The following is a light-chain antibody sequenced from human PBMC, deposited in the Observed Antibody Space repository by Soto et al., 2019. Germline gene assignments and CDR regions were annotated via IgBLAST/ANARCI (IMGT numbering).Light chain of an antibody. CDR2: AAS. J-gene: IGKJ1*01. CDR3: QKYNSAPCT. Sequence: AIRMTQSPSSFSASTGDRVTITCRASQGISSYLAWYQQKPGKAPKLLIYAASTLQSGVPSRFSGSGSGTDFTLTISSLQPEDVATYYCQKYNSAPCTFGQGTKVDI. CDR1: QGISSY. V-gene: IGKV1-8*01.